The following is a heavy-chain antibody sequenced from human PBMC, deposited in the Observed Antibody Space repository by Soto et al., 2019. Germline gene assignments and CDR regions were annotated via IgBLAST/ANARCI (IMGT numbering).Heavy chain of an antibody. V-gene: IGHV1-69*13. Sequence: SVKVSCKASGGTFSSYAISWVRQAPGQGLEWMGGIIPIFGTANYAQKFQGRVTITADESTSTAYMELSSLRSEDTAVYYCARDVLSSYYDILTGSYYFDYWGQRTLVTVSS. CDR3: ARDVLSSYYDILTGSYYFDY. CDR2: IIPIFGTA. J-gene: IGHJ4*02. D-gene: IGHD3-9*01. CDR1: GGTFSSYA.